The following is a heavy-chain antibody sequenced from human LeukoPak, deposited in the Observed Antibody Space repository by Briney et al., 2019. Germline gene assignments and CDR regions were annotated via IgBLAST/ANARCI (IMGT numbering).Heavy chain of an antibody. V-gene: IGHV3-30*02. CDR2: IRYDGSNK. D-gene: IGHD1-1*01. J-gene: IGHJ4*02. CDR3: ASVPYNWNDGRIDY. Sequence: GGSLRLSCAASGFSFSSYGMHWVRQAPGKGLEWVAFIRYDGSNKYYADSVKGRFTISRDNAKNSLYLQMNSLRAEDTAVYYCASVPYNWNDGRIDYWGQGIMVTVSS. CDR1: GFSFSSYG.